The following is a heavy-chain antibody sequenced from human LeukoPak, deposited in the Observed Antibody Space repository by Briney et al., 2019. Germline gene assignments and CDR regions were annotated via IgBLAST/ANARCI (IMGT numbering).Heavy chain of an antibody. CDR3: AREVRGVAPGDY. D-gene: IGHD3-10*01. Sequence: PGGSLRLSCAASGLTFSSYGMHWVRQAPGKGLEWVAVISYDGSNKYYADSVKGRFTISRDNSKNTLYLQMNSLRAEDTAVYYCAREVRGVAPGDYWGQGTLVTVSS. V-gene: IGHV3-30*03. CDR2: ISYDGSNK. CDR1: GLTFSSYG. J-gene: IGHJ4*02.